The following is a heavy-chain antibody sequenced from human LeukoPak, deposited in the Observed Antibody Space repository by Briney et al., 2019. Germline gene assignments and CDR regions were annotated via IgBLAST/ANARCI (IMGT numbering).Heavy chain of an antibody. CDR3: ARGSGVVPAAVDGIMHV. D-gene: IGHD2-2*01. J-gene: IGHJ6*03. CDR2: ISSNSSYI. V-gene: IGHV3-21*01. CDR1: GFTFSSYS. Sequence: AGSLRLSCAASGFTFSSYSMNWVRQAPGKGLEWISSISSNSSYIYYAYSVRGRFTISRDNTKDSLSLQMTSLSGEDTAVYYCARGSGVVPAAVDGIMHVWGKGTTVTVSS.